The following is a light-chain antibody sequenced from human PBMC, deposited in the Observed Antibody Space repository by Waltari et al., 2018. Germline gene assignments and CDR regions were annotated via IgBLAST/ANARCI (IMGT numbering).Light chain of an antibody. CDR2: SNN. CDR1: SSNIGGNT. V-gene: IGLV1-44*01. CDR3: AAWDDSLNGWV. Sequence: QSVLTQPPSASGTPGQRVTISCSGSSSNIGGNTVNWYQQLPGTAPKLLIYSNNRRPSGVPDRFSDSKSGTSASLAISGLQSEDEADYYCAAWDDSLNGWVFGGGTKLTVL. J-gene: IGLJ3*02.